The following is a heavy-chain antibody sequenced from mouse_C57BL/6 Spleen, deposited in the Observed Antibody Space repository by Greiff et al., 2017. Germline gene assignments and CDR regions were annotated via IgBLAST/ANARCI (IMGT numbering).Heavy chain of an antibody. CDR1: GYAFSSYW. CDR3: ASWGSSGYFDY. V-gene: IGHV1-80*01. D-gene: IGHD3-2*02. CDR2: IYPGDGDT. Sequence: VKLVESGAELVKPGASVKISCKASGYAFSSYWMNWVKQRPGKGLEWIGQIYPGDGDTNYNGKFKGKATLTADKSSSTAYMQLSSLTSEDSAVYFCASWGSSGYFDYWGQGTTLTVSS. J-gene: IGHJ2*01.